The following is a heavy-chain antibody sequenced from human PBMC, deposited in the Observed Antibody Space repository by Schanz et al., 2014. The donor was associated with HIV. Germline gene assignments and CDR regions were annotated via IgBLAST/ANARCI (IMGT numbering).Heavy chain of an antibody. Sequence: QVNLVLSGPEVKKPGASVRVSCKASGYTFIAYYIHWLRQTPGQGLEWMGWINPDNAGRNYAQKFQGRVTMTRDTSISTAFMELSRLRSDDTAVYFCAKGRVSDSPLFDYWGQGTLVTVSS. CDR2: INPDNAGR. CDR1: GYTFIAYY. CDR3: AKGRVSDSPLFDY. J-gene: IGHJ4*02. V-gene: IGHV1-2*02.